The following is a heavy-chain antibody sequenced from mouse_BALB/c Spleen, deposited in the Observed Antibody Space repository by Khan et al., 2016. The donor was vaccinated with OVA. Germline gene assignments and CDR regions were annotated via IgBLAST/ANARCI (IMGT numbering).Heavy chain of an antibody. V-gene: IGHV3-2*02. CDR3: ARTARIKY. CDR2: ISYSGST. J-gene: IGHJ2*01. D-gene: IGHD1-2*01. CDR1: GYSITSGYG. Sequence: EVQLVESGPGLVKPSQSLSLTCTVTGYSITSGYGWNWIRQFPGNKLEWMGYISYSGSTNYNQSLKSRISITRETSNNQFFLQFNSVTTEDTATYYCARTARIKYWGQGTTLTVSS.